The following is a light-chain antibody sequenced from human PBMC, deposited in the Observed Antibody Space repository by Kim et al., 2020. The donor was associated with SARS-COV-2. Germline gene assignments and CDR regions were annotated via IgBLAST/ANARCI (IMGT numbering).Light chain of an antibody. CDR3: GTWDSSLSSWI. V-gene: IGLV1-51*01. CDR1: SSNIGNNY. CDR2: DNN. Sequence: GQRVTTSGSGSSSNIGNNYVSWYQQFPRTAPKLLIYDNNERSSGIPDRFSGSKSGTSATLDITGLQTGDEGDYYCGTWDSSLSSWIFGGGTKVTVL. J-gene: IGLJ2*01.